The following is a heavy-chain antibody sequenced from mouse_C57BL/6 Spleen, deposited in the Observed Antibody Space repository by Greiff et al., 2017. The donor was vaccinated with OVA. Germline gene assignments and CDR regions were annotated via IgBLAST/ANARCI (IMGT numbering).Heavy chain of an antibody. Sequence: EVHLVESGGGLVKPGGSLKLSCAASGFTFSDYGMHWVRQAPEQGLEWVAYISSGSSTIYYADTVKGRFTISRDNAKNTLFLQMTRLRSVVTAMYYCARSRYYGNPYYVDYWGKGTTLTVSS. V-gene: IGHV5-17*01. CDR1: GFTFSDYG. J-gene: IGHJ2*01. CDR2: ISSGSSTI. D-gene: IGHD2-1*01. CDR3: ARSRYYGNPYYVDY.